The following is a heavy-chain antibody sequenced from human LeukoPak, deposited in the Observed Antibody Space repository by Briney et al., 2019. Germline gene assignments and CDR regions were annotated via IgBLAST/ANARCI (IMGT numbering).Heavy chain of an antibody. CDR3: ARDCSSTSCYRPDAFDI. J-gene: IGHJ3*02. Sequence: ASVKVSCKASGGTFSSYTISWVRQATGQGLEWMGRIIPILGIANYAQKFQGRVTITADKSTSTAYMELSSLRSEDTAVYYCARDCSSTSCYRPDAFDIWGQGTMVTVSS. D-gene: IGHD2-2*02. CDR1: GGTFSSYT. V-gene: IGHV1-69*04. CDR2: IIPILGIA.